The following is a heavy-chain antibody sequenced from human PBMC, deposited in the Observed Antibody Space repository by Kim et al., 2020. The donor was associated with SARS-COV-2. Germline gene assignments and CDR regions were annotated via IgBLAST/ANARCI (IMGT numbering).Heavy chain of an antibody. D-gene: IGHD5-12*01. J-gene: IGHJ4*02. Sequence: SETLSLTCTVSGGSFNSYYSNWIRQSPGKGLEWIGFIQYGGRTSYSPSLKSRVTMSLDTSKSQYSLKLTSVTAADTAVYYCLIFGYGNYWCLGTLVTGSS. V-gene: IGHV4-59*08. CDR3: LIFGYGNY. CDR2: IQYGGRT. CDR1: GGSFNSYY.